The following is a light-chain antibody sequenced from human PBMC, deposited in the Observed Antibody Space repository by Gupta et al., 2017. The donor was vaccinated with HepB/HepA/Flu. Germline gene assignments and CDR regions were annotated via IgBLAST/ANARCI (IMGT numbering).Light chain of an antibody. Sequence: EVVVTQFPDTLSVSPGERAILSCRVSQDVRTSLAWYQQRPGQAPRLLIYGASSSATRLPARFSGSGAGKEFTLTISSLQADDFANYYCQQYGEWWTFGQGTKVEIK. CDR2: GAS. CDR3: QQYGEWWT. J-gene: IGKJ1*01. CDR1: QDVRTS. V-gene: IGKV3-15*01.